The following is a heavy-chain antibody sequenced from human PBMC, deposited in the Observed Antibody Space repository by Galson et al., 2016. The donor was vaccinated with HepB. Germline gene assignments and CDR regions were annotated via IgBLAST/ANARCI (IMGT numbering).Heavy chain of an antibody. CDR1: GYSFTSHT. V-gene: IGHV1-3*01. CDR3: ARARTPYVSGRALDY. Sequence: SVKVSCKASGYSFTSHTIHWVRQAPGQGLEWLGWINAGNGNTKYSQKSQGRVTITRDTSANTAYMELTSLRSEDTAVYYCARARTPYVSGRALDYWGQGTLVTVST. D-gene: IGHD6-19*01. CDR2: INAGNGNT. J-gene: IGHJ4*02.